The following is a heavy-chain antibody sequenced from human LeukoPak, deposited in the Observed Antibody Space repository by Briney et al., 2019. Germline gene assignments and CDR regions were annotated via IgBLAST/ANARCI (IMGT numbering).Heavy chain of an antibody. CDR1: GGSFSGYY. D-gene: IGHD6-6*01. J-gene: IGHJ3*02. V-gene: IGHV4-34*01. Sequence: SETLSLTCAVYGGSFSGYYWSWIRQPPGKGLEWIGEINHSGSTNYNPSLKSRVTISVETSKNQFSLKLSSVPAADTAVYYCARREPRALSSSSGAFDIWGQGTMVTVSS. CDR3: ARREPRALSSSSGAFDI. CDR2: INHSGST.